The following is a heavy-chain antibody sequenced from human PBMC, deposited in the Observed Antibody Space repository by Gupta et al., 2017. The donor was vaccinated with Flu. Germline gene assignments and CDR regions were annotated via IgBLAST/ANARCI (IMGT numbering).Heavy chain of an antibody. Sequence: QLQLQESGPGLVKPSETLSLTCTVSGGSISSNNYYWGWIRQSPGKGLEWIGSISYSGSTYYNPSLKSRVTISVDTSKNQFSLKLNSVTAADTAVYYCARGWSNDWGQGTLVTVSS. CDR2: ISYSGST. CDR3: ARGWSND. J-gene: IGHJ4*02. D-gene: IGHD6-19*01. V-gene: IGHV4-39*01. CDR1: GGSISSNNYY.